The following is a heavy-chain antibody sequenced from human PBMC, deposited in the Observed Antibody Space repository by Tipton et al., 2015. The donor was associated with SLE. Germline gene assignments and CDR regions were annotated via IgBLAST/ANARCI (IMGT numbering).Heavy chain of an antibody. CDR2: IYYSGST. D-gene: IGHD1-26*01. V-gene: IGHV4-39*07. CDR3: ARDHGGGAQDNWFDP. Sequence: TLSLTCTVSGGSISSSSYYWGWIRQPPGKGLEWIGSIYYSGSTYYNPSLKSRVTISVDTSKNQFSLKLSSVTAADTAVYYRARDHGGGAQDNWFDPWGQGTLVTVSS. CDR1: GGSISSSSYY. J-gene: IGHJ5*02.